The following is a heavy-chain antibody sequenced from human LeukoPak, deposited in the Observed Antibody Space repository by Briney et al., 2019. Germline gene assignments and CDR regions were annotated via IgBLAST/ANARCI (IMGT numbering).Heavy chain of an antibody. J-gene: IGHJ5*02. CDR3: AHSRYSSSWYLINWFDP. CDR1: GFSLSTSGVG. CDR2: IYWNDDK. V-gene: IGHV2-5*01. D-gene: IGHD6-13*01. Sequence: ESGPTLVNPTQPLTLTCTFSGFSLSTSGVGVGWIRQPPGKALEWLALIYWNDDKRYSPSLKSRLTITKDTSKNQVVLTMTNMDPVDTATYYCAHSRYSSSWYLINWFDPWGQGTLVTVSS.